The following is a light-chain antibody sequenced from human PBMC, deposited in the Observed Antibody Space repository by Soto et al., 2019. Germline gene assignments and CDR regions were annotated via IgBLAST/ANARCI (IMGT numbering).Light chain of an antibody. V-gene: IGKV3-15*01. Sequence: EIVMTQSPATLSVSPGERATLSCRASQSVGSNLAWYQRKPGQAPRLLMFGASTRATGIPARFSGSGSGTEFTLIITSLQSEDFAVYYCQQYNNRPQTFGQGTKVEIK. CDR2: GAS. J-gene: IGKJ1*01. CDR3: QQYNNRPQT. CDR1: QSVGSN.